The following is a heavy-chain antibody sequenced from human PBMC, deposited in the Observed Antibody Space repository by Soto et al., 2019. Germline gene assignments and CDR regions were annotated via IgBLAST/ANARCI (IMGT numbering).Heavy chain of an antibody. Sequence: QVQLQESGPGLVKPSQTLSLTCAISGDSVSSNSAAWNWIRLSQSRGLEWLARTYYRSRWYNDYAVSVRSRITFNPDTSKNQFSLQLTSVTPEDTAVYYCAGTTSHQWYYMDVWGKGTTVTVSS. CDR3: AGTTSHQWYYMDV. J-gene: IGHJ6*03. D-gene: IGHD1-7*01. CDR1: GDSVSSNSAA. V-gene: IGHV6-1*01. CDR2: TYYRSRWYN.